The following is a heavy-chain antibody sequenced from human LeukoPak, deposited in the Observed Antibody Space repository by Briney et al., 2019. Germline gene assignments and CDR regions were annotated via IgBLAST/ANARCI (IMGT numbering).Heavy chain of an antibody. J-gene: IGHJ6*03. CDR2: IYYSGST. CDR1: GGSISSYY. CDR3: ARDVSSSGSYMDV. Sequence: SETLSLTCTVSGGSISSYYWGWIRQPPGKGLEWIGYIYYSGSTNYNPSLKSRVTISVDTSKDQFSLKLSSVTAADTAVYYCARDVSSSGSYMDVWGKGTTVTVSS. D-gene: IGHD6-6*01. V-gene: IGHV4-59*01.